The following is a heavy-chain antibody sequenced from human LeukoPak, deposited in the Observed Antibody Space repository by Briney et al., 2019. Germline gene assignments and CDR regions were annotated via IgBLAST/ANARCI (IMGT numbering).Heavy chain of an antibody. CDR3: AREGSGADY. CDR2: INHSGST. J-gene: IGHJ4*02. D-gene: IGHD6-25*01. CDR1: GGSSSGYY. Sequence: PSETLSLTCAVYGGSSSGYYWSWIRQPPGKGLEWIGEINHSGSTNYNPSLKSRVTISVDTSKNQFSLKLSSVTAADTAVYYCAREGSGADYWGQGTLVTVSS. V-gene: IGHV4-34*01.